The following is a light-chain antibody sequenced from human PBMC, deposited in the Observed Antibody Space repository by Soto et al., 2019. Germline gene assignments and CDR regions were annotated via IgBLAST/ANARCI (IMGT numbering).Light chain of an antibody. J-gene: IGLJ1*01. V-gene: IGLV2-11*01. CDR2: DVS. CDR1: SSDVGGYNY. Sequence: QSALTQPRSVSGSPGQSVSISCTGTSSDVGGYNYVSWYQHHPGKAPTVMIYDVSKRPSGVPDRFSGSKSGNTASLTISGFQADDEADYYCCSYAGSYIYVFGTGTKLTVL. CDR3: CSYAGSYIYV.